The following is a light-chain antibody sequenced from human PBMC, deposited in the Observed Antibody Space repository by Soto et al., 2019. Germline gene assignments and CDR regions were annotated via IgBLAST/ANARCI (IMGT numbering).Light chain of an antibody. CDR2: GAS. Sequence: EIVLTQSPGTLSLSPGERATLSCRASQSVSSTFLAWYQQKPGQAPSLLIYGASTRAAGIPDRFSGSGSGTDFTLTINSLQSEDFAIYYCQPYNNWPLTFGGGTKVESK. CDR3: QPYNNWPLT. J-gene: IGKJ4*01. V-gene: IGKV3D-15*01. CDR1: QSVSST.